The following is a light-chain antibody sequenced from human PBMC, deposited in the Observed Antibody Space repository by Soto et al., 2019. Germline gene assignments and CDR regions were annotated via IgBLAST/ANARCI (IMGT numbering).Light chain of an antibody. CDR1: TSDVGVYNY. V-gene: IGLV2-14*01. Sequence: QSVLTQPASVSGSPGQSITISCTGTTSDVGVYNYVSWYQQHPGKAPKLMIYEVSNRPSGVSNRFSGSKSGNTASLAISGLQAEDEADYYCSSSTTSSTFVFGPGPNVAVL. CDR2: EVS. CDR3: SSSTTSSTFV. J-gene: IGLJ1*01.